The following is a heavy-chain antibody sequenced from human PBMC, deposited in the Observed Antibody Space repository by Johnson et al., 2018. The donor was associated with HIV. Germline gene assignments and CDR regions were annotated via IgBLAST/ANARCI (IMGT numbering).Heavy chain of an antibody. CDR1: GLTFSSYA. Sequence: QVQLVESGGGVVQPGRSLRLSCAASGLTFSSYAMYCVRQAPGKGLQWVAVISYGGGKKYYGDSVEVRFTISKAISKNTLYLQMDSLRPEDTAVYYCARGRKDIEAADGLDNDAFDMWGQGTLVTVSS. D-gene: IGHD5-12*01. CDR2: ISYGGGKK. J-gene: IGHJ3*02. V-gene: IGHV3-30*04. CDR3: ARGRKDIEAADGLDNDAFDM.